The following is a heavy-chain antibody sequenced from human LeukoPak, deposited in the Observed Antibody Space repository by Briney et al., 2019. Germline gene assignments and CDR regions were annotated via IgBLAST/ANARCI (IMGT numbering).Heavy chain of an antibody. Sequence: SLRLSCATSGFTFDDYTMPWVRQAPGKGLEWVSGISWRSDSVDYADSVKGRFTISRDKAKSSLYLQMNSLRADDTALYYCAKDWSYGGNSWKYFGSWGQGILVTVSS. V-gene: IGHV3-9*01. D-gene: IGHD4-23*01. CDR1: GFTFDDYT. CDR2: ISWRSDSV. J-gene: IGHJ4*02. CDR3: AKDWSYGGNSWKYFGS.